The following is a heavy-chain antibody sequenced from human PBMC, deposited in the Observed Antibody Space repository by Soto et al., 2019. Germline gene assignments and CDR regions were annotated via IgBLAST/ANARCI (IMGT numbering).Heavy chain of an antibody. Sequence: SETLSLTCTVSGGSSSSSSYYWGWIRQPPGKGLEWIGSIYYSGSTYYNPSLKSRVTISVDTSKNQFSLKLSSVTAADTAVYYCARLQYQYYFDYWGQGTLVTVSS. CDR3: ARLQYQYYFDY. CDR2: IYYSGST. J-gene: IGHJ4*02. D-gene: IGHD2-2*01. V-gene: IGHV4-39*01. CDR1: GGSSSSSSYY.